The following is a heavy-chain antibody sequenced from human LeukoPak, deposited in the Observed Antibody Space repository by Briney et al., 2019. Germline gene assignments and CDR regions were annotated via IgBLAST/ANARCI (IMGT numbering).Heavy chain of an antibody. D-gene: IGHD3-10*01. CDR2: WHDESHK. CDR3: AREIFGSGSYPDF. J-gene: IGHJ4*02. CDR1: GFAFNTYA. V-gene: IGHV3-33*01. Sequence: PRRSLRLACAASGFAFNTYAMDSVRQAPGRGLEWVELWHDESHKFYSNSVRGQFTISRDNSNNTVSLQMNHLRPEDTAVYYCAREIFGSGSYPDFWGQGTLVTVSS.